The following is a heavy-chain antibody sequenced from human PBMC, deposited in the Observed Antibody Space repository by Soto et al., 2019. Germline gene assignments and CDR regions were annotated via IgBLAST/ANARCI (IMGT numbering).Heavy chain of an antibody. CDR1: GGSLRNSG. CDR2: IIPIIGTP. V-gene: IGHV1-69*01. D-gene: IGHD3-10*01. Sequence: QLELVQSGAEVMEPGSSVKLSCKASGGSLRNSGINWVRQAPGQGLEWVGGIIPIIGTPNYLQRLQTRVTITADESTNTAFLELGSLRFDDTAIYYCARERDGSGSRSYYFDQWGQGTLVTVSS. J-gene: IGHJ4*02. CDR3: ARERDGSGSRSYYFDQ.